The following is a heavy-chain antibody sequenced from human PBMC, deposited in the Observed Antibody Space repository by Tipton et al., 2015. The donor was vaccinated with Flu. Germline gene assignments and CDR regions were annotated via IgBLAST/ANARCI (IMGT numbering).Heavy chain of an antibody. V-gene: IGHV3-74*01. J-gene: IGHJ4*02. D-gene: IGHD6-19*01. Sequence: SLRLSCAASGFTFSSYWMHWVRQAPGKGLVWVSRINSDGSSTSYADSVKGRFTISRDNAKNTLYLQMNSLRAEDTAVYYCARVGSVAGRGLDYWGQGTLVTVSS. CDR1: GFTFSSYW. CDR2: INSDGSST. CDR3: ARVGSVAGRGLDY.